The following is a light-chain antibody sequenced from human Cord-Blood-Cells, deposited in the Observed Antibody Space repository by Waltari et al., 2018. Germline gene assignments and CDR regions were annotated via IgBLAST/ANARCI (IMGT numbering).Light chain of an antibody. CDR1: QDISNY. J-gene: IGKJ3*01. CDR2: DAS. CDR3: QQYDNLLFT. Sequence: DIQMTQSPSSLSASVGDRVTITCQASQDISNYLNWYQQKPGKAPKLLIYDASNLETGFPSRFSGSGSVTDFTFTISSLQPEDIATYYCQQYDNLLFTFGPGTKVDIK. V-gene: IGKV1-33*01.